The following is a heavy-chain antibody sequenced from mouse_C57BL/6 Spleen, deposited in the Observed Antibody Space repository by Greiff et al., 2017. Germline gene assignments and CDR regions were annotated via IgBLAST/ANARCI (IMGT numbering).Heavy chain of an antibody. J-gene: IGHJ3*01. CDR2: IDPENGDT. Sequence: EVKLVESGAELVRPGASVKLSCTASGFNIKDDYMHWVKQRPEQGLEWIGWIDPENGDTEYASKFQGKATITADTSSNTAYLQLSSLTAEDTAVYYCTRLYYGRSPFAYWGQGTLVTVSA. CDR1: GFNIKDDY. CDR3: TRLYYGRSPFAY. V-gene: IGHV14-4*01. D-gene: IGHD1-1*01.